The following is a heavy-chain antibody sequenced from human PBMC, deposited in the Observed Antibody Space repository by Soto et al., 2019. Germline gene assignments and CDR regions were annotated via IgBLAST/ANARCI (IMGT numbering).Heavy chain of an antibody. Sequence: EEQLVETGGKLVQPGGSLRLSCVVSGFTVSSNYMSWVRQAPGGGLEWVSSIYGGGDTFYADSVKGRFTISKDSSQITLYLQMSSLKADESAVYYCARDRWGWEKGGYPHSNGMIVWGQGTTVTVSS. CDR1: GFTVSSNY. V-gene: IGHV3-53*02. CDR3: ARDRWGWEKGGYPHSNGMIV. J-gene: IGHJ6*02. D-gene: IGHD5-12*01. CDR2: IYGGGDT.